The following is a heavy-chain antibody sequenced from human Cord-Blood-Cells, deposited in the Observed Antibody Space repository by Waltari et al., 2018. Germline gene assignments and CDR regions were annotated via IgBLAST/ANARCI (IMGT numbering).Heavy chain of an antibody. J-gene: IGHJ4*02. V-gene: IGHV4-34*01. D-gene: IGHD3-10*01. CDR3: ARVDPDYYYGSGSYFDY. CDR2: INQSGST. CDR1: GGSFSGYS. Sequence: QVQLQQWGAGLLKPSETLSLTCAVYGGSFSGYSWRWIRPPPGTALAWIGEINQSGSTNYNPALKSRVTISVDTSTTQFSLKLSSVTAADTAVYYCARVDPDYYYGSGSYFDYWGQGTLVTVSS.